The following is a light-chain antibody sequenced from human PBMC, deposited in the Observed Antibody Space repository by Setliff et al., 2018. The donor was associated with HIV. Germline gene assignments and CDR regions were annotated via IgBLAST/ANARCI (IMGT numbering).Light chain of an antibody. J-gene: IGLJ1*01. CDR1: SSDVGGYNY. CDR2: DVS. CDR3: SSYTSASTLVV. V-gene: IGLV2-14*03. Sequence: QSALTQPASVSGSPGQSITISCTGTSSDVGGYNYVSWYQQHPGKAPKLRIYDVSNLPSGVSNRFSGSKSGNTASLTISGLQAEDEADYYCSSYTSASTLVVFGTGTKVTVL.